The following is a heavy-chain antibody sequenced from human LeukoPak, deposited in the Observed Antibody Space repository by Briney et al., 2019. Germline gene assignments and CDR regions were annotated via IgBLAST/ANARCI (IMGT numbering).Heavy chain of an antibody. V-gene: IGHV4-59*12. Sequence: SETLSLTCTVSGGSISSYYWSWIRQPPGKGLEWIGNIYYSGSTNYNPSLKSRVTISVDTSKNQFSLKLSSVTAADTAVYYCARDRGSYPSQFDYWGQGTLVTVSS. D-gene: IGHD1-26*01. CDR3: ARDRGSYPSQFDY. CDR1: GGSISSYY. CDR2: IYYSGST. J-gene: IGHJ4*02.